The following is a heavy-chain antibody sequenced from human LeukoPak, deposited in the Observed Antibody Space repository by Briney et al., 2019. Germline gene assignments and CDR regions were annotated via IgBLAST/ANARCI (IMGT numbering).Heavy chain of an antibody. Sequence: PGRSLRLSCAASGFTFSSYAMSWVRQAPGKGLEWVSAISGSGGSTYYADSVKGRFTISRDNSKNTLYLQMNSLRAEDTAVYYCAKSVVGIHYMDVWGKGTTVTVSS. J-gene: IGHJ6*03. CDR3: AKSVVGIHYMDV. D-gene: IGHD1-14*01. V-gene: IGHV3-23*01. CDR2: ISGSGGST. CDR1: GFTFSSYA.